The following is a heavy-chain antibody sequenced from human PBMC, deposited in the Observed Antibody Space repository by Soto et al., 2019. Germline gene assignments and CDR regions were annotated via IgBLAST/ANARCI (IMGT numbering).Heavy chain of an antibody. CDR3: ASSTAMVTHPSLHDWFDP. Sequence: EVQLVQSGPEVKKPGESLRISCKGSGYSFTSYWISWVRQMPGKGLEWMGRIDPSDSYTNYSPSFQGHVTISADKSISTAYLQWSSLKASDTAMYYCASSTAMVTHPSLHDWFDPWGQGTLVTVSS. CDR1: GYSFTSYW. J-gene: IGHJ5*02. D-gene: IGHD5-18*01. CDR2: IDPSDSYT. V-gene: IGHV5-10-1*03.